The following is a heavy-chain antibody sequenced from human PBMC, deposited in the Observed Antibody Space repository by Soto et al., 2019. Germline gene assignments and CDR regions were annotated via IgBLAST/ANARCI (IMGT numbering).Heavy chain of an antibody. J-gene: IGHJ6*02. V-gene: IGHV3-48*03. CDR3: ASVDTAMAPYYYYGMDV. D-gene: IGHD5-18*01. Sequence: EVQLVESGGGLVQPGGSLRLSCAASGFTFSSYEMNWVRQARGKGLEWVSYISSSGSTIYYADSVKGRFIISRDNAKNTLYLQMNSLRAEDTAVYYCASVDTAMAPYYYYGMDVWGQGTTVTVSS. CDR2: ISSSGSTI. CDR1: GFTFSSYE.